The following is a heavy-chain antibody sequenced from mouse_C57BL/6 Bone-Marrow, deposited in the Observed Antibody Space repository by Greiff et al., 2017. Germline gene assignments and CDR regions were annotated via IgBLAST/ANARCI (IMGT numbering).Heavy chain of an antibody. CDR2: IDPSDSYT. CDR3: MIYFDY. V-gene: IGHV1-59*01. Sequence: VQLQQPGAELVRPGTSVTLSCKASGYTFTSYWLHWVKQRPGQGLEWLGVIDPSDSYTNYNQKFKGKATLTVDTSSSTAYMQLSSLTSEDSAVYYCMIYFDYWGQGTTLTVSS. D-gene: IGHD2-3*01. J-gene: IGHJ2*01. CDR1: GYTFTSYW.